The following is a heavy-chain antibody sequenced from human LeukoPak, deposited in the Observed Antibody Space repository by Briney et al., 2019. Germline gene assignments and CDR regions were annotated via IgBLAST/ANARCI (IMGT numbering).Heavy chain of an antibody. D-gene: IGHD1-7*01. CDR3: AIWNYGYY. V-gene: IGHV3-23*01. CDR2: ISGSGGST. J-gene: IGHJ4*02. CDR1: GFTFSTFG. Sequence: GGSLRLSCAASGFTFSTFGMSWVRQAPGKGLEWVSTISGSGGSTYYADSVKGRFTISRDNSKNTLYLQMNSLRAEDTAIYYCAIWNYGYYWGQGTLVTVSS.